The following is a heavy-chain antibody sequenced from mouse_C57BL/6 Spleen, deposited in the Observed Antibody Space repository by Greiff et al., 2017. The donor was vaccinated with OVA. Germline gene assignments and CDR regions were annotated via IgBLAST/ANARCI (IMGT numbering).Heavy chain of an antibody. D-gene: IGHD2-4*01. CDR3: TRGDYDEGRFAY. Sequence: EVKLVESGEGLVKPGGSLKLSCAASGFTFSSYAMSWVRQTPEKRLEWVAYISSGGDYIYYADTVKGRFTISRDNARNTLYLPMSRLKSEDTAMYYCTRGDYDEGRFAYWGQGTLVTVSS. CDR1: GFTFSSYA. V-gene: IGHV5-9-1*02. J-gene: IGHJ3*01. CDR2: ISSGGDYI.